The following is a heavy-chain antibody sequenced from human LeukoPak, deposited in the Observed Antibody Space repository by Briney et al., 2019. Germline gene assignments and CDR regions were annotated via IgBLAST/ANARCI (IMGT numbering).Heavy chain of an antibody. CDR2: INPSGGST. CDR1: GYTFTSYY. CDR3: ARVSGSKEGAAFDY. J-gene: IGHJ4*02. V-gene: IGHV1-46*01. Sequence: APVKVSCKASGYTFTSYYMHWVRQAPGQGLEWMGIINPSGGSTNYAQKFQGRVTVTRDTYTTTVYMELSSLRSEDTAVYFCARVSGSKEGAAFDYWGQGTLVTVSS.